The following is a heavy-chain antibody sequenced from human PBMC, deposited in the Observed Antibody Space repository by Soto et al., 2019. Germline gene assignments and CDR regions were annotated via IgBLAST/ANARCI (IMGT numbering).Heavy chain of an antibody. D-gene: IGHD2-21*02. CDR3: VTRFTAVATARFDY. J-gene: IGHJ4*02. Sequence: EVQLVESGGGLVKPGGSLRLSCTASGFTFSKAYMNWVRQAPGKGLEWVGQIDSKIDADKTDFAAPVKGSFTLSRDDSKNTVYLQMNGLEIEDTAMYYCVTRFTAVATARFDYRGQGTLVTVSS. CDR2: IDSKIDADKT. CDR1: GFTFSKAY. V-gene: IGHV3-15*04.